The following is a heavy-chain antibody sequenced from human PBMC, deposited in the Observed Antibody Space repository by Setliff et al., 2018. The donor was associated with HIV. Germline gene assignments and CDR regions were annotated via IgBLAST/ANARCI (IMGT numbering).Heavy chain of an antibody. CDR1: GYTFSTYA. D-gene: IGHD1-26*01. V-gene: IGHV1-3*01. CDR2: INAGSGNT. Sequence: ASVKVSCKASGYTFSTYAIHWVRQAPGQRLEWMGWINAGSGNTKYSQRFQGRVTITRDTSASTAYLELSSLRSEDTAVYYCASPVGGTGFDPWGQGTLVTVSS. J-gene: IGHJ5*02. CDR3: ASPVGGTGFDP.